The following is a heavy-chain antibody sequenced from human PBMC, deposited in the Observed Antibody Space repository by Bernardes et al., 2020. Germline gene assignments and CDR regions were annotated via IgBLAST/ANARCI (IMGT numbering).Heavy chain of an antibody. V-gene: IGHV2-70*01. Sequence: SGPTLVKPTQTLTLTCTFSGFSLSTSGMCVSWIRQPPGKALEWLALIDWDDDKYYSTSLKTRLTISKDTSKNQVVLTMTNMDPVDTATYYCARIRKGSSWYRGEDNWFDPWGQGTLVTVSS. D-gene: IGHD6-13*01. CDR1: GFSLSTSGMC. CDR3: ARIRKGSSWYRGEDNWFDP. CDR2: IDWDDDK. J-gene: IGHJ5*02.